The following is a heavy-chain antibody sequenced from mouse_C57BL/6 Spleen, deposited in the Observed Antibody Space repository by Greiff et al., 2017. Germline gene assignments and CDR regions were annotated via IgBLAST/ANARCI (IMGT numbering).Heavy chain of an antibody. Sequence: VQLQQPGAELVKPGASVKLSCKASGYTFTSYWMHWVKQRPGQGLEWIGMIHPNSGSTNYNEKFKSKATLTVDKSSSTAYMQLSSLTSEDSAVXYCARSTVRIYYDYDYAMDYWGQGTSVTVSS. CDR1: GYTFTSYW. J-gene: IGHJ4*01. CDR2: IHPNSGST. V-gene: IGHV1-64*01. CDR3: ARSTVRIYYDYDYAMDY. D-gene: IGHD2-4*01.